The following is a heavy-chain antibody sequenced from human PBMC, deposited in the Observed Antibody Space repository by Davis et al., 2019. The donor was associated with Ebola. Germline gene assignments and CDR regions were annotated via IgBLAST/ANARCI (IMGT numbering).Heavy chain of an antibody. CDR1: GYTFTSYA. CDR2: ISPNSGGT. CDR3: AREEGYCSGGSCYSGWFDP. D-gene: IGHD2-15*01. V-gene: IGHV1-2*02. J-gene: IGHJ5*02. Sequence: ASVQVSCKASGYTFTSYAMHWVRQAPGQRLEWMGWISPNSGGTNYAQKFQGRVTMTRDTSISTAYMELSRLRSDDTAVYYCAREEGYCSGGSCYSGWFDPWGQGTLVTVSS.